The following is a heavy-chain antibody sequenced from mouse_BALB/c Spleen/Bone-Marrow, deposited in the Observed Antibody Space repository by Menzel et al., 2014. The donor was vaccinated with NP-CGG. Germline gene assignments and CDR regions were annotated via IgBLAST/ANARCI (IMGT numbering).Heavy chain of an antibody. D-gene: IGHD2-4*01. J-gene: IGHJ4*01. CDR2: IYPGNVNT. Sequence: QVQLQQSGPELVNPGASVRISCKASGYTFTSYYIHWVKQRPGQGLEWIGWIYPGNVNTKYNEKFKGKATLTADKSSSTAYMQVSSLTSEDSAVYFCARSYDYDGNYAMDYWGQGTSVTISP. V-gene: IGHV1S56*01. CDR3: ARSYDYDGNYAMDY. CDR1: GYTFTSYY.